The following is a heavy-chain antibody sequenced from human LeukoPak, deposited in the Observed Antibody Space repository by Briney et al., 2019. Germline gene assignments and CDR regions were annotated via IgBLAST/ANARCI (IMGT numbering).Heavy chain of an antibody. V-gene: IGHV4-61*02. CDR2: IYTSGST. Sequence: SETLSLTCTVSGGSISSGSYYWSWIRQPAGKGLEWIGRIYTSGSTNYNPSLKSRVTISVDTSKSQFSLKLSSVTAADTAVYYCASGYGDAFDIWGQGTTVTVSS. CDR3: ASGYGDAFDI. CDR1: GGSISSGSYY. D-gene: IGHD3-22*01. J-gene: IGHJ3*02.